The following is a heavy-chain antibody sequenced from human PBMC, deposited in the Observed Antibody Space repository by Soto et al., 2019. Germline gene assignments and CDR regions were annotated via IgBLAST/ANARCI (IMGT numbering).Heavy chain of an antibody. CDR2: ISPYTGDT. J-gene: IGHJ4*02. CDR3: GRVSNAFGY. CDR1: GYTFTTYG. V-gene: IGHV1-18*01. Sequence: ASVKVSCKASGYTFTTYGISWVRQAPGQGLEWMGWISPYTGDTNYAQKFQRRVTMSTDTSTSTAYMELRSLTSDDTAVYYCGRVSNAFGYWGLGTLVTVSS.